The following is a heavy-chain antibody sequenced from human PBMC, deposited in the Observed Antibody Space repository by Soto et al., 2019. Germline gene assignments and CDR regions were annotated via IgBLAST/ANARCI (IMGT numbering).Heavy chain of an antibody. D-gene: IGHD3-10*02. V-gene: IGHV1-3*01. Sequence: QVQLVQSGAEVKKPGASVKVSCKASGYTFTSYAMHWVRQAPGQRLEWMGWINAGNGDTKYSQKVQGRVIITRDTSASTAYMEVSSLRSEDTAVYYCTKSTTMFGASDYWGQGTLVTVSS. CDR1: GYTFTSYA. J-gene: IGHJ4*02. CDR2: INAGNGDT. CDR3: TKSTTMFGASDY.